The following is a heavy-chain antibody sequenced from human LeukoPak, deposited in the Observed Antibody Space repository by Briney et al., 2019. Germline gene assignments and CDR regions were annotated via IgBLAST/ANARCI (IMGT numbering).Heavy chain of an antibody. Sequence: ASVKVSCKASGYTFTSYYMHWVRQAPGQGLEWMGVINPNGGGTAYVEKFQGRVTMTRDTSTSTVYMQLSSLRSEDMAVYYCVRDPSGSWQRFDYWGQGTLVTVSS. J-gene: IGHJ4*02. CDR3: VRDPSGSWQRFDY. D-gene: IGHD1-26*01. V-gene: IGHV1-46*01. CDR2: INPNGGGT. CDR1: GYTFTSYY.